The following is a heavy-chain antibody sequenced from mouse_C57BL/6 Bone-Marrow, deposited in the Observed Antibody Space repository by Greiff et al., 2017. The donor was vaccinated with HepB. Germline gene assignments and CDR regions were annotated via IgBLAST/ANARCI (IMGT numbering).Heavy chain of an antibody. D-gene: IGHD1-1*01. Sequence: VQLQQSGAELVRPGASVKLSCTASGFNIKDDYMHWVKQRPEQGLEWIGWIDPENGDTEYASKFQGKATITADTSSNTAYLQLSSLTSEDTAVYYCTTFYYDGSSYGDYYAMDYWGQGTSVTVSS. CDR2: IDPENGDT. V-gene: IGHV14-4*01. J-gene: IGHJ4*01. CDR1: GFNIKDDY. CDR3: TTFYYDGSSYGDYYAMDY.